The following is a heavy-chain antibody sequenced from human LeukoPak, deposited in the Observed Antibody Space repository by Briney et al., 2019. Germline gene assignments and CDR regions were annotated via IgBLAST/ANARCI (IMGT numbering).Heavy chain of an antibody. CDR1: GGSISSYY. CDR2: IYYSGST. Sequence: PSETLSLTCTVSGGSISSYYWSWIRQPPGKGLEWIGYIYYSGSTNYSPSLKSRVTISVDTSKNQFSLKLSSVTAADTAVYYCARELGIAGPHYGMDVWGQGTTVTVSS. V-gene: IGHV4-59*01. D-gene: IGHD6-13*01. J-gene: IGHJ6*02. CDR3: ARELGIAGPHYGMDV.